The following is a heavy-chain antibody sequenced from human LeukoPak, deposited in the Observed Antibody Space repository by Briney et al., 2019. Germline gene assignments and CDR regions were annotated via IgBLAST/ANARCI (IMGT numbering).Heavy chain of an antibody. Sequence: PGGSLRLSCAASGFTFSNYWMHWVRQAPGKGLVWVSRINSDGSSTTYADSVKGRFTISRDNAKSTLYLQMSSLRADDTAVYYCAKVESTGPRKFDYWGQGTLVTVSS. D-gene: IGHD3-9*01. J-gene: IGHJ4*02. CDR2: INSDGSST. V-gene: IGHV3-74*01. CDR3: AKVESTGPRKFDY. CDR1: GFTFSNYW.